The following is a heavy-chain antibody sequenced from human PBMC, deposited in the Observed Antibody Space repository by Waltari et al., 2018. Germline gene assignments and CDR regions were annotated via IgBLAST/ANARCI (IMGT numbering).Heavy chain of an antibody. D-gene: IGHD3-22*01. CDR3: ARSPYYYDSSGYYDFDY. J-gene: IGHJ4*02. CDR2: IYYSGST. Sequence: QLQLQESGPGLVKPSETLSLTCTVSGGSISSSSYYWGWIRQPPGKGLEWIGSIYYSGSTYSNPSLKSRVTISVDTSKNQFSLKLSSVTAADTAVYYCARSPYYYDSSGYYDFDYWGQGTLVTVSS. CDR1: GGSISSSSYY. V-gene: IGHV4-39*07.